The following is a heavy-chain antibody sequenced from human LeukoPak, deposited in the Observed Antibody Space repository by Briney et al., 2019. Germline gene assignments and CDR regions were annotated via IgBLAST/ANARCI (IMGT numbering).Heavy chain of an antibody. CDR2: INPNSCGT. D-gene: IGHD6-13*01. Sequence: ASVKVSCKASGYTFTGYYMHWVRQAPGQGLEWMGGINPNSCGTNYAQKFQGRVTMTRDTSISTAYMELSRLRSDDQAVYYCARDALYTSSWFPLWGQGTLVPVSS. CDR3: ARDALYTSSWFPL. J-gene: IGHJ5*02. V-gene: IGHV1-2*02. CDR1: GYTFTGYY.